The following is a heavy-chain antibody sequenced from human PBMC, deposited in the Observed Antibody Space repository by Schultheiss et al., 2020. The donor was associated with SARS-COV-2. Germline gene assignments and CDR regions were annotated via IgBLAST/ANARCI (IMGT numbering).Heavy chain of an antibody. D-gene: IGHD6-13*01. CDR1: GFPFRTYA. J-gene: IGHJ6*02. CDR2: ISYDGSDK. CDR3: AKDRLIAAAGTSGYYYYGMDV. V-gene: IGHV3-30-3*01. Sequence: GGSLRLSCAASGFPFRTYAMHWVRQAPGTGLEWVSVISYDGSDKYYADSVKGRFTISRDNSKNTLYLQMNSLRAEDTAVYYCAKDRLIAAAGTSGYYYYGMDVWGQGTTVTVSS.